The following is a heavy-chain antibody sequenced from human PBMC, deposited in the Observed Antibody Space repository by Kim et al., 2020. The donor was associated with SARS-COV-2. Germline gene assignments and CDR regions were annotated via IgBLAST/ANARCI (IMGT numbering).Heavy chain of an antibody. D-gene: IGHD6-19*01. Sequence: ASVKVSCKASGYTFTSYDINWVRQATGQGLEWMGWMNPNSGNTGYAQKFQGRVTMTRNTSISTAYMELSSLRSEDTAVYYCARARRYSSGWYPWGQGTLVTVSS. CDR2: MNPNSGNT. CDR1: GYTFTSYD. CDR3: ARARRYSSGWYP. V-gene: IGHV1-8*01. J-gene: IGHJ5*02.